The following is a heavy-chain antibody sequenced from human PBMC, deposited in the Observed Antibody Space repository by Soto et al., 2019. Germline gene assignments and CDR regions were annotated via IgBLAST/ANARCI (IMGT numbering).Heavy chain of an antibody. CDR3: ARREHHDAFDI. Sequence: PXGSLRLSCAASVFTFSSYWMSWVRHSPGKGLEWVANIKQDGSEKYYVDSVKGRFTISRDNAKNSLYLQMNSLRAEDTAVYYCARREHHDAFDIWGQGTMVTVSS. CDR2: IKQDGSEK. CDR1: VFTFSSYW. V-gene: IGHV3-7*03. J-gene: IGHJ3*02. D-gene: IGHD1-26*01.